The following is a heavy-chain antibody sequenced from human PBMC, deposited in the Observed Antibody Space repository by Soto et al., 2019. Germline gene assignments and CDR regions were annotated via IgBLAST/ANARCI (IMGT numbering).Heavy chain of an antibody. V-gene: IGHV3-30-3*01. Sequence: QVQLVESGGGVVQPGRSLRLSCAASGFTFSSYAMHWVRQAPGKGLEWVAVISYDGSNKYYADSVKGRFTISRDNSKNTLYLQINSLRAEDTAVYYGAGGLILIYYFDYWGQGPLVTVSS. D-gene: IGHD3-16*01. CDR3: AGGLILIYYFDY. J-gene: IGHJ4*02. CDR2: ISYDGSNK. CDR1: GFTFSSYA.